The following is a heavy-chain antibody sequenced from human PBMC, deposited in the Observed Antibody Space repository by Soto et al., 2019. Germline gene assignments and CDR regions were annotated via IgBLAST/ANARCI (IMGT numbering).Heavy chain of an antibody. CDR3: VTFRDFVVIPAGILEY. CDR1: GFTFSSYG. CDR2: ISGGGDTT. V-gene: IGHV3-23*01. D-gene: IGHD1-1*01. J-gene: IGHJ4*02. Sequence: EVQLLESGGGLVQPGGSLRLTCAASGFTFSSYGISWIRLSPGKGLEWVSVISGGGDTTYYTPSVKGRFTISRDDFRNTLYLQMSGVRTEDTAIYYCVTFRDFVVIPAGILEYWGAGTLVTVSS.